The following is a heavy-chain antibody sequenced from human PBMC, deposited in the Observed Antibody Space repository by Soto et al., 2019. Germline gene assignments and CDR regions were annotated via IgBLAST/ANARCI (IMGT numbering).Heavy chain of an antibody. Sequence: EVQLVESGGGLVKPGGSLRLSCAASGFTFSRYGMNWLRQAPGKGLEWVASISSTTSYVYYADSVKGRFSTSRDNAKNILSLEMYALRTEDTAVYYCARDPSEGLVGNWFESWGQGTLVTVSS. CDR3: ARDPSEGLVGNWFES. V-gene: IGHV3-21*06. CDR2: ISSTTSYV. J-gene: IGHJ5*01. CDR1: GFTFSRYG. D-gene: IGHD2-2*01.